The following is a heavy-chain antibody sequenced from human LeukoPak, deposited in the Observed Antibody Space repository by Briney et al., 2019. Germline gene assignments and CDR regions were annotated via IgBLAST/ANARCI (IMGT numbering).Heavy chain of an antibody. CDR1: GGSISSSSYY. Sequence: SETLSLTCTVSGGSISSSSYYWGWIRQPPGKGLEWIGSIYYSGSTYYNPSLKSRVTISVDTSKNQFSLKLSSVTAADTAVYYCARDLRRGYYYDSSGYYDGYWGQGTLVTVSS. CDR3: ARDLRRGYYYDSSGYYDGY. CDR2: IYYSGST. D-gene: IGHD3-22*01. V-gene: IGHV4-39*07. J-gene: IGHJ4*02.